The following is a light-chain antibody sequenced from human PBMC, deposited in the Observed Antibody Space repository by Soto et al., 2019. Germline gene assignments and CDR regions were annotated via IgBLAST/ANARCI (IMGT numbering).Light chain of an antibody. CDR3: QPGYRIPPA. J-gene: IGKJ4*01. CDR2: AAY. V-gene: IGKV1-39*01. CDR1: QSNSRS. Sequence: DIQMTKSPSSLSASVGDRVTITCRASQSNSRSLKWYQQKPGKAPKLLIYAAYSLKSGVPSRFSGRGSGQDFTLTISSLQPEDFATYYCQPGYRIPPAFGGGTKVEIK.